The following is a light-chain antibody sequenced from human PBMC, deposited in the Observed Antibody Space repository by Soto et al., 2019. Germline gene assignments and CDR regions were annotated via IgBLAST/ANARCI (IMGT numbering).Light chain of an antibody. CDR2: GAS. Sequence: EIVMTQSPATLSVSPGERATLSCRASQSVSSDLAWYQQIPGQAPRLLIYGASTRATGIPARFSGSGSGTEFTLTISSLQSEDVAVYYCQHYNNWPRTFGQGTKLEI. J-gene: IGKJ2*01. CDR1: QSVSSD. CDR3: QHYNNWPRT. V-gene: IGKV3-15*01.